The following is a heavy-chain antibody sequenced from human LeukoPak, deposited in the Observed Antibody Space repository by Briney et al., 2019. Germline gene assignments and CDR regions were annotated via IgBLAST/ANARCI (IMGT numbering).Heavy chain of an antibody. J-gene: IGHJ3*02. Sequence: GESLKISCKDSGYSFTSYWIGWVRQMPGKGLEWMGIISPTDSDTRYSPSFQGQVTISADRSISTAYLQWSSLKASDTAMYYCARYLGIAAAGTDSFDIWGQGTMVTVSS. V-gene: IGHV5-51*01. CDR1: GYSFTSYW. CDR2: ISPTDSDT. CDR3: ARYLGIAAAGTDSFDI. D-gene: IGHD6-13*01.